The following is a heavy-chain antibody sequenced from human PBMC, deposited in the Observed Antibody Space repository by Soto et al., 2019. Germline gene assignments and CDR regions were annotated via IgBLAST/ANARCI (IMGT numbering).Heavy chain of an antibody. CDR3: AKPAGTTGYYYGMDV. CDR2: ISYDGINK. CDR1: GFTFSSYA. Sequence: HPGGSLRLSCAASGFTFSSYAMHWVRRAPGKGLEWVAVISYDGINKYYGDSVKGRFTISRDNSKNTLYLQMNSLRAEDTAVYYCAKPAGTTGYYYGMDVWGQGTTVTVS. J-gene: IGHJ6*02. V-gene: IGHV3-30*18. D-gene: IGHD1-7*01.